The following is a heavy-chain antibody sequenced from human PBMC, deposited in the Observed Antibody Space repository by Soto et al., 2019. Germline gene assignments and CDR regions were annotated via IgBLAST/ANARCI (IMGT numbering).Heavy chain of an antibody. CDR1: GGSISSGGYS. Sequence: SETLSLTCAVSGGSISSGGYSWSWIRQPPGKGLEWIGYIYHSGSTNYNPSLKSRVTISVDTSKNQFSLKLSSVTAADTAAYYCTRDRGYSGYDGTYYYYGMDDWGQGTTVTVSS. CDR2: IYHSGST. D-gene: IGHD5-12*01. CDR3: TRDRGYSGYDGTYYYYGMDD. V-gene: IGHV4-30-2*01. J-gene: IGHJ6*02.